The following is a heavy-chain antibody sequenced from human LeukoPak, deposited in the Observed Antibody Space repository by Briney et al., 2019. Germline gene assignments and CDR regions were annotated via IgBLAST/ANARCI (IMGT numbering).Heavy chain of an antibody. CDR2: IYHGGST. CDR3: ARDLASCAGDCYSDGFDY. CDR1: GYSISSGYY. Sequence: SETLSLACTVSGYSISSGYYWGWIRQSPGKGLEWIGSIYHGGSTYYNPSLRSRVIVSVDTSKNHFSLKMSSVTAADTAVYYCARDLASCAGDCYSDGFDYWGQGALVTVSS. V-gene: IGHV4-38-2*02. J-gene: IGHJ4*02. D-gene: IGHD2-21*02.